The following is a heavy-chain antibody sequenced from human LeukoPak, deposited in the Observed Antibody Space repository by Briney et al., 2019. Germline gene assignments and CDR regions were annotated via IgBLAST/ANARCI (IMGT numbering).Heavy chain of an antibody. D-gene: IGHD3-22*01. CDR2: IWYDGSNK. J-gene: IGHJ4*02. CDR1: GFSFSKYS. V-gene: IGHV3-33*08. Sequence: HTGGSLRLSCAACGFSFSKYSMHWVRQAPGKGLEWVAVIWYDGSNKYYADSVKGRFTISRDNSKNTLYLQMNSLRAEDTAVYYCARDLYYYDSSGYNFDYWGQGTLVTVSS. CDR3: ARDLYYYDSSGYNFDY.